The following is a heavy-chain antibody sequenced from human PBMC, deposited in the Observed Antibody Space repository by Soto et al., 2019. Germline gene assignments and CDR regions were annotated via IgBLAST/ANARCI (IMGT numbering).Heavy chain of an antibody. CDR2: IIPIFGTA. J-gene: IGHJ4*02. V-gene: IGHV1-69*13. CDR3: ARDDSSGTNLDY. Sequence: ASVKVSCKASGGTFSSYAISWVRQAPVQGLEWMGGIIPIFGTANYAQKFQGRVTITADESTSTAYMELSSLRSEDTAVYYCARDDSSGTNLDYWGQGTLVTVS. D-gene: IGHD3-22*01. CDR1: GGTFSSYA.